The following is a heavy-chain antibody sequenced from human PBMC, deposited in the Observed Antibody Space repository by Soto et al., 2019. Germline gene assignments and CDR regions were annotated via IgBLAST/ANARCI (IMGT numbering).Heavy chain of an antibody. D-gene: IGHD3-22*01. CDR1: GFTFSTYG. J-gene: IGHJ4*02. CDR3: AKEQLAMTVVVADYFDS. V-gene: IGHV3-30*18. CDR2: ISYDGGIK. Sequence: QVQLVESGGGVVQPGKSLRLSCAASGFTFSTYGIHWVRQAPGKGLEWVALISYDGGIKYYGDSVKGRFITSTDNSHKTLSPQMTSPTADDTAVYFCAKEQLAMTVVVADYFDSWGEGTLVTVSS.